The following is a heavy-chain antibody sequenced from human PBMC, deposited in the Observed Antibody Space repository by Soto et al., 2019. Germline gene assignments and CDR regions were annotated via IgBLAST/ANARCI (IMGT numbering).Heavy chain of an antibody. Sequence: EMQLLESGGGLVQPGGSLRLSCAASGFTFNNYAMTWVRQAPGKGLEWFSAISGGGDTTSYADSVKGRFTVSRDGSKNTLYLQMSSLRAEDTALYYCAKGRGGSGSLTPSVDFWGQGTLVTVYS. D-gene: IGHD3-10*01. V-gene: IGHV3-23*01. J-gene: IGHJ4*02. CDR3: AKGRGGSGSLTPSVDF. CDR1: GFTFNNYA. CDR2: ISGGGDTT.